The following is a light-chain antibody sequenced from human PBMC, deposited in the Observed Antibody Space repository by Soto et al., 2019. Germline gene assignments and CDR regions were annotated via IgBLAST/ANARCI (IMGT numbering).Light chain of an antibody. V-gene: IGLV2-14*01. J-gene: IGLJ2*01. CDR3: TSFSTGSSYVI. CDR2: QVT. Sequence: QSVLTQPASVSGSPGQSITISCTGTSSDVGNYKYVSWYQEHPGKAPRLIIYQVTNRPSGVSNRFSGSKSGNTASLTISGLQAEDEADYYCTSFSTGSSYVIFGGGTQLTVL. CDR1: SSDVGNYKY.